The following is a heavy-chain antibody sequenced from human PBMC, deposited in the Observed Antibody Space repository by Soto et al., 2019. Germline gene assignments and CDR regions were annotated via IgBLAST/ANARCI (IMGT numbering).Heavy chain of an antibody. CDR3: ARKAKSGYFNCFDP. CDR1: GYKFTSSW. Sequence: PGESLKISCRTSGYKFTSSWIAWVRQKPGKGLEWMGIIFPSDSDTRYSPSFQGQVTISADRSTSTVFLQWASLKASDTAVYFCARKAKSGYFNCFDPWGQGTLVTVSS. V-gene: IGHV5-51*01. CDR2: IFPSDSDT. D-gene: IGHD3-22*01. J-gene: IGHJ5*02.